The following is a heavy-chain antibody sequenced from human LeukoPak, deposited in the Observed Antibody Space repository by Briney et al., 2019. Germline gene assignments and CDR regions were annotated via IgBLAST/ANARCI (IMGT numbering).Heavy chain of an antibody. J-gene: IGHJ4*02. CDR1: GFTFSGSA. Sequence: GGSLRLSCAASGFTFSGSAMHWVRQASGKGLEWVGRIRSKANSYATAYAASVKGRFTISRDDSKNTAYLQMNSLKTEDTAVYYCAKGGVTTMVRGYSDYWGQGTLVTVSS. D-gene: IGHD3-10*01. V-gene: IGHV3-73*01. CDR2: IRSKANSYAT. CDR3: AKGGVTTMVRGYSDY.